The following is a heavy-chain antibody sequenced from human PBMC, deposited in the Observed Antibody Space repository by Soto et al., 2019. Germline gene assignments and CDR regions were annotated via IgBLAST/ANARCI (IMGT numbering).Heavy chain of an antibody. CDR2: IRFDGSNE. V-gene: IGHV3-33*01. J-gene: IGHJ4*02. D-gene: IGHD1-7*01. Sequence: QEQLVESGGGVVQPGTSLRLSCAVPGGIFHGYGMHWVRQAPGKGLEWVAIIRFDGSNEEYADSVKGRFTISRDNSKNTLYLQMNTLGAGDTAVYYCARDGIGGTVFRGYLDYWGRGSVVTVCS. CDR1: GGIFHGYG. CDR3: ARDGIGGTVFRGYLDY.